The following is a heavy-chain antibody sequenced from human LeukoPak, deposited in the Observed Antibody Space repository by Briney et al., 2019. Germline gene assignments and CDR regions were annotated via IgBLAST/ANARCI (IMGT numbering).Heavy chain of an antibody. CDR1: GGTFSSYA. CDR2: IIPIFGTA. CDR3: ARQGERWLQLRAFNY. Sequence: SVKVSCKASGGTFSSYAISWVRQAPGQGLEWMGGIIPIFGTANYAQKFQGRVTITTDESTSTAYMELSSLRSEDTAVYYCARQGERWLQLRAFNYWGQGTLVTVSS. J-gene: IGHJ4*02. D-gene: IGHD5-24*01. V-gene: IGHV1-69*05.